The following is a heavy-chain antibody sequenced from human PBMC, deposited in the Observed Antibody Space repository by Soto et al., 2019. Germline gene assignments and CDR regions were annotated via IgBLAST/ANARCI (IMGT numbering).Heavy chain of an antibody. J-gene: IGHJ6*02. CDR3: ARAIVVTIGGMDV. V-gene: IGHV4-30-4*01. D-gene: IGHD5-12*01. Sequence: SETLSLTCTVSGGSISSADYYWSWVRQPPGKGLEWIGYIYYSGSTFFNPSLRSRVTISKDTSRNQFSLRLNSVTAADTAVYYCARAIVVTIGGMDVWGQGTTVTVSS. CDR2: IYYSGST. CDR1: GGSISSADYY.